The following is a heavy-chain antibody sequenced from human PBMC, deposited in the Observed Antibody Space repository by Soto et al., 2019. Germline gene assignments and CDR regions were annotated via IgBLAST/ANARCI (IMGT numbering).Heavy chain of an antibody. D-gene: IGHD4-17*01. CDR2: MNPNSGNT. CDR3: ARGDYGDYSLGY. Sequence: ASVKVSCKASGYTFTSYDINWVRQATGQGLEWMGWMNPNSGNTGYAQKFQGRVTMTRNTSISTAYMELSSLRSEDTAVYYCARGDYGDYSLGYWGQGTLVTVSS. J-gene: IGHJ4*02. V-gene: IGHV1-8*01. CDR1: GYTFTSYD.